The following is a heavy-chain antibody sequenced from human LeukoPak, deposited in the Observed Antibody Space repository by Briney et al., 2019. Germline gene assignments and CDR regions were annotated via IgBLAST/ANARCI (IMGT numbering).Heavy chain of an antibody. CDR2: ISGSGVSV. V-gene: IGHV3-23*01. CDR1: GFPFGTYY. D-gene: IGHD3-22*01. Sequence: GGSLRLSCEGSGFPFGTYYMSWVRHAPGRGLEWVATISGSGVSVYYADSVKDRFTISRDNNENTVSLHMNSLRAEDTALYYCAKGSSGYFVDLWGQGTLVTVSS. J-gene: IGHJ5*02. CDR3: AKGSSGYFVDL.